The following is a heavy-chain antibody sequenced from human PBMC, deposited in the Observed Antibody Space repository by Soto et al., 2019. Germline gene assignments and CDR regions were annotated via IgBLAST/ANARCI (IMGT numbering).Heavy chain of an antibody. V-gene: IGHV4-39*01. CDR3: ARRWGYSFDY. CDR1: GGSISSYY. Sequence: SETLSLTCTVSGGSISSYYWGWIRRPPGKGLEWIGSIYYSGSTYYNPSLKSRDNIYEDTSKNQFSLKQSSVTAADTAVYYCARRWGYSFDYWGQGTLVTVSS. D-gene: IGHD7-27*01. CDR2: IYYSGST. J-gene: IGHJ4*02.